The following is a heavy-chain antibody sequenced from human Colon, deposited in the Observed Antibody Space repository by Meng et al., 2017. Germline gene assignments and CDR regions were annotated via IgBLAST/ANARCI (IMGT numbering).Heavy chain of an antibody. Sequence: GGSLSLSCAASGFTFSSYEMNWVRQAPGKGLEWVSYISSSGSTIYYADSVKGRFTISRDNAKNSLYLQMNSLRAEDTAVYYCARARSTYYYYGMDVWGQGTTVTVSS. CDR3: ARARSTYYYYGMDV. CDR2: ISSSGSTI. V-gene: IGHV3-48*03. D-gene: IGHD1-26*01. CDR1: GFTFSSYE. J-gene: IGHJ6*02.